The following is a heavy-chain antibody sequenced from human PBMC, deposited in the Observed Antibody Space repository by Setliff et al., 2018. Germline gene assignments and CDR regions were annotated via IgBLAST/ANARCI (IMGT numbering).Heavy chain of an antibody. J-gene: IGHJ4*02. CDR2: IHASGSP. Sequence: SETLSLTCTVSGGSITSGSFYWSWIRQPAGKKLEWIGRIHASGSPDYNPSFKSRVTISRDTSTNQFSLKLGSVTAADTAVYYCRLWSHDYHNDYWGQGTLVTVS. V-gene: IGHV4-61*02. CDR1: GGSITSGSFY. CDR3: RLWSHDYHNDY. D-gene: IGHD3-16*01.